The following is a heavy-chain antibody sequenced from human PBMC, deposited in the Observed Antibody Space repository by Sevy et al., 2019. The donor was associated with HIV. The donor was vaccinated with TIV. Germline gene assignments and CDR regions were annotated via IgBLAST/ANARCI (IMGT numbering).Heavy chain of an antibody. D-gene: IGHD2-8*02. CDR3: ARWWGSIYYYYYALDV. CDR1: GYTFTSYD. Sequence: GESLKISCKTSGYTFTSYDIHWVRQATGQGLEWMGWMSAKSGNTGYAQKFQGRVTMTRDTSISTAYMELSSLRSEDTAVYYCARWWGSIYYYYYALDVWGQGTTVTVSS. V-gene: IGHV1-8*01. CDR2: MSAKSGNT. J-gene: IGHJ6*02.